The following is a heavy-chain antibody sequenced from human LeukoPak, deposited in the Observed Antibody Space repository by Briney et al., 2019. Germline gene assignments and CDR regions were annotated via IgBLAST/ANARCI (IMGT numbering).Heavy chain of an antibody. J-gene: IGHJ4*02. V-gene: IGHV1-8*01. CDR1: GYTFTSYD. CDR3: AMRNGSGSLYFDY. D-gene: IGHD3-10*01. Sequence: ASVKVSCTASGYTFTSYDINWVRQATGQGLEWMGWMNPNSANTGYAQKFQGRVSMTRNTSINTAYMELSSLRSEDTAVYYCAMRNGSGSLYFDYWGQGTLVTVSS. CDR2: MNPNSANT.